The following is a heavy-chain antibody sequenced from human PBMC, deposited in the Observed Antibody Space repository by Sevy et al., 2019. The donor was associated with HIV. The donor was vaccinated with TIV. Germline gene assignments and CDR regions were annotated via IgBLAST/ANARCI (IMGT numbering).Heavy chain of an antibody. CDR3: VRGGIVGASTFDY. J-gene: IGHJ4*02. V-gene: IGHV4-59*01. CDR1: GGSISSYY. Sequence: SETLSITCTVSGGSISSYYWSWIRQPPGKGLEWIGYIYYSGSTNYNPSLKSRVTISVDTSKNQFSLKLSSVTAADTAVYYCVRGGIVGASTFDYWGQGTLVTVSS. CDR2: IYYSGST. D-gene: IGHD1-26*01.